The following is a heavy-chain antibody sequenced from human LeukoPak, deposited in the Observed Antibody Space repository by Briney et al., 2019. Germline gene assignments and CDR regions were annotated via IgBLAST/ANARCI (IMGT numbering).Heavy chain of an antibody. V-gene: IGHV3-33*01. CDR1: GFTFSSYG. CDR2: IWYDGSNK. CDR3: AYSGYDLRHDAFDI. Sequence: PGGSLRLSCAASGFTFSSYGMHWVRQAPGKGLEWVAVIWYDGSNKYYADSVKGRFTISRDNSKNTLYLQMNSLRAEDTAVYCCAYSGYDLRHDAFDIWGQGTMVTVSS. J-gene: IGHJ3*02. D-gene: IGHD5-12*01.